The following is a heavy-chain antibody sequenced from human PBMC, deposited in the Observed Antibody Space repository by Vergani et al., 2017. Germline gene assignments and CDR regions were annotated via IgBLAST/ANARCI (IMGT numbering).Heavy chain of an antibody. Sequence: QVQLVQSGAEVKKPGSSVKVSCKASGGTFSSYAISWVRQAPGQGLEWMGGIIPIFGTANYAQKFQGRVTITADESTSTAYMELSSLSSEDTAVYYCARVGASRESHRVAVPAAFLGYFDLWGRGTLVTVSS. CDR2: IIPIFGTA. J-gene: IGHJ2*01. D-gene: IGHD2-2*01. CDR1: GGTFSSYA. CDR3: ARVGASRESHRVAVPAAFLGYFDL. V-gene: IGHV1-69*01.